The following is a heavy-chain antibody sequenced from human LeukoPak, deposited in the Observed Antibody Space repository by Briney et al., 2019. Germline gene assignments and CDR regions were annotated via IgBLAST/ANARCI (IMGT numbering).Heavy chain of an antibody. Sequence: GGSLRLSCAASGFTFSSYSMNWVRQAPGKGLEWVSSISSSSSYIYYADSVKGRFTISRDNAKNSLYLQMNSLRAEDTAVYYCARDLRWGGSGNPSSPWGQGTLVTVSS. V-gene: IGHV3-21*01. CDR1: GFTFSSYS. CDR3: ARDLRWGGSGNPSSP. D-gene: IGHD3-3*01. J-gene: IGHJ5*02. CDR2: ISSSSSYI.